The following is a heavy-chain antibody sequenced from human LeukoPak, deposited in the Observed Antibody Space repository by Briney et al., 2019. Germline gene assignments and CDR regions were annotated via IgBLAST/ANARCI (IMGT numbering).Heavy chain of an antibody. V-gene: IGHV3-9*01. Sequence: PGGSLRLSCAASGFTFDDYAMHWVRQAPGKGLEWVSGISWDSGSVDSADSVKGRFTIFRDNARNSLYLQMNSLRAEDTALYYCAKGNSYDSSGLPFDYWGQGTLVTVSS. CDR2: ISWDSGSV. J-gene: IGHJ4*02. CDR1: GFTFDDYA. CDR3: AKGNSYDSSGLPFDY. D-gene: IGHD3-22*01.